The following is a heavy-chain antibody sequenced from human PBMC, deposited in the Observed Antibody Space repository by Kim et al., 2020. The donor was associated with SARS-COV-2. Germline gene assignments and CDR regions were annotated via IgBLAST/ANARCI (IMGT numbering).Heavy chain of an antibody. Sequence: LTCTVSGGSISSGGYYWSWIRQHPGKGLEWIGYIYYSGSTYYNPSLKSRVTISVDTSKNQFSLKLSSVTAADTAVYYCARTRITMIVVVTHFDYWGQGTLVTVSS. CDR2: IYYSGST. CDR3: ARTRITMIVVVTHFDY. CDR1: GGSISSGGYY. D-gene: IGHD3-22*01. J-gene: IGHJ4*02. V-gene: IGHV4-31*03.